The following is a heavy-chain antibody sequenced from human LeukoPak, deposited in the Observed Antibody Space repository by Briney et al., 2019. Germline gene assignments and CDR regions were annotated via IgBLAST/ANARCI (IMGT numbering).Heavy chain of an antibody. CDR1: GFTFSSYE. CDR3: AREWYSSWSFDY. V-gene: IGHV3-48*03. D-gene: IGHD6-13*01. CDR2: ISSSGSTI. Sequence: PGGSLRLSCAASGFTFSSYEMNWVRQAPGKGLEWVSYISSSGSTIYYADSVKGRFTISRDNAKNSLYLQMNSLRAEDTAVYYCAREWYSSWSFDYWGQGTLVTVSS. J-gene: IGHJ4*02.